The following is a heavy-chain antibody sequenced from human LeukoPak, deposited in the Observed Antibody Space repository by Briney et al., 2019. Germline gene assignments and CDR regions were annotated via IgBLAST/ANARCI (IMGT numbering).Heavy chain of an antibody. CDR2: TIPIFGTA. CDR3: ARGYRVVATNVY. V-gene: IGHV1-69*13. J-gene: IGHJ4*02. D-gene: IGHD1-26*01. Sequence: GASVKVSCKASGSTFTSYAISRVRQAPGQGLEWMGGTIPIFGTANSQQKFQCRVTITADESTSTAYMELSSLRSEDTAVYYCARGYRVVATNVYWGQGTLVTVSS. CDR1: GSTFTSYA.